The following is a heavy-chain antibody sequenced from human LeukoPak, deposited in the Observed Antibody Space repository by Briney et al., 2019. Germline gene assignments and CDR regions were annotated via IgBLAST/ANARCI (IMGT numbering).Heavy chain of an antibody. V-gene: IGHV3-23*01. CDR3: AKELYGNPSGY. Sequence: GVSLRRSCAASGFTLRSSAMSWVRQAPGKGLEWVSAISGDGGTISYAASVRGRFTISRDNAKNTLFLQMSSLRAGDTALYYCAKELYGNPSGYWGQGTRVTVSS. D-gene: IGHD2-8*01. J-gene: IGHJ4*02. CDR1: GFTLRSSA. CDR2: ISGDGGTI.